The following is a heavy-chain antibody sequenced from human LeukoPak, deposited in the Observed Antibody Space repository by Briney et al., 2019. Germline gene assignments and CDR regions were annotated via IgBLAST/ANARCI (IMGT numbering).Heavy chain of an antibody. CDR2: MYTSGST. V-gene: IGHV4-4*07. Sequence: SETLSLTCTVSGGSISSYYWSWIRQPAGKGLEWIGRMYTSGSTNYNSSLKSRVTMSVDTTKNQFSLKLSSVTAADTAVYYCARSYSSSAPVDYWGQGTLVTVSS. D-gene: IGHD6-6*01. CDR3: ARSYSSSAPVDY. J-gene: IGHJ4*02. CDR1: GGSISSYY.